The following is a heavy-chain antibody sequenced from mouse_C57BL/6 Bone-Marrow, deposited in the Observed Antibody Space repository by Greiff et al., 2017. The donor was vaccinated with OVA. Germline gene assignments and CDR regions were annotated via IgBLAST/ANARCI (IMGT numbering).Heavy chain of an antibody. CDR1: GFTFSDYG. D-gene: IGHD6-1*01. CDR3: ARQRHYWYFDV. Sequence: EVHLVESGGGLVKPGGSLKLSCAASGFTFSDYGMAWVRQAPRKGPAWVAFISNLAYSIYYADPVTGRFTISRENAKNTLYLEMSSLRSEDTAMYYCARQRHYWYFDVWGTGTTVTVSS. V-gene: IGHV5-15*01. CDR2: ISNLAYSI. J-gene: IGHJ1*03.